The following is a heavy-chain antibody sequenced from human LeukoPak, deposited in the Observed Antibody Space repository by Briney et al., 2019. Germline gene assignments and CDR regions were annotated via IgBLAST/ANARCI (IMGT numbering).Heavy chain of an antibody. V-gene: IGHV4-59*08. J-gene: IGHJ4*02. Sequence: SEALSLTCTVSGGSISSYYWSWIRQPPGKGLEWIGYIYYSGSTNYNPSLKSRVTISVDTSKNQVSLKLSSVTAADSAVYYCARQRFSECYFDYWGQGTLVTVSS. CDR3: ARQRFSECYFDY. D-gene: IGHD3-3*01. CDR2: IYYSGST. CDR1: GGSISSYY.